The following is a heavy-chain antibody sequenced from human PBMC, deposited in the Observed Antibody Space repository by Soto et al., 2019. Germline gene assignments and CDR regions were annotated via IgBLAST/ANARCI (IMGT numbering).Heavy chain of an antibody. CDR2: MNPNSSNT. V-gene: IGHV1-8*01. Sequence: ASVKVCCTASGYTFTSYDINWVRQATGQGLEWMGWMNPNSSNTGYAQKFQGRVTMTRNTSISTAYMELSSLRSEDTAVYYCARVPYYYYMDVWGKGTTVTVSS. CDR3: ARVPYYYYMDV. J-gene: IGHJ6*03. CDR1: GYTFTSYD.